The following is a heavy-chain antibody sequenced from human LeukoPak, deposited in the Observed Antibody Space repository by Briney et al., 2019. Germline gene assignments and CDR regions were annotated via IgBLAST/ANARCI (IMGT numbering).Heavy chain of an antibody. CDR2: IYYSGST. CDR3: ARGTIIYGSGSLDWFDP. D-gene: IGHD3-10*01. Sequence: PSETLSLTCTVSGVSISSGDYYWSWIRQPPGKGLEWIVYIYYSGSTYYNPSLKSRFTISVDTSKNQFSLKLSSVTAADTAVYYCARGTIIYGSGSLDWFDPWGQGTLVTVSS. J-gene: IGHJ5*02. CDR1: GVSISSGDYY. V-gene: IGHV4-30-4*01.